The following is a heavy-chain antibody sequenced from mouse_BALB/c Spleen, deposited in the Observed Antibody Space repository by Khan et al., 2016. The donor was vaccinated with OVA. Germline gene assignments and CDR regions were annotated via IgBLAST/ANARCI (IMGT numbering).Heavy chain of an antibody. CDR3: TRIDLYGRINY. J-gene: IGHJ3*01. CDR2: IDPSTGYT. D-gene: IGHD2-1*01. Sequence: QVQLQQPGADLAKPGASLEMSCKASGYTFATYWIHWVKQRPGQGLEWIGYIDPSTGYTEYDQKFKDKATLTADKSSNTAYLQLSSLTSEDSAVYYGTRIDLYGRINYWGQGTLVTVSA. CDR1: GYTFATYW. V-gene: IGHV1-7*01.